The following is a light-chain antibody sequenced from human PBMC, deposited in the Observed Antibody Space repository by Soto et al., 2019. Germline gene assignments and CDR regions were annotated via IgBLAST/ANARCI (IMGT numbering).Light chain of an antibody. CDR3: CSYAVSSTFYV. J-gene: IGLJ1*01. V-gene: IGLV2-23*02. CDR2: EVS. Sequence: QSVLTQPASVSGSPGQSITISCTGTSSDVGSYNLVSWYQQHPGKAPKLMIYEVSKRPSGVSNRFSGSKSGNTASLTISGLQAEEEADYYCCSYAVSSTFYVFGTGTKLTVL. CDR1: SSDVGSYNL.